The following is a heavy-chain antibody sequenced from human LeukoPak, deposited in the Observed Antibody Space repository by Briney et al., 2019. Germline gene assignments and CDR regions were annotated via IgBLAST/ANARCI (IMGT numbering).Heavy chain of an antibody. V-gene: IGHV3-21*06. D-gene: IGHD3-3*01. CDR2: IRSDSSDR. CDR1: GFTFSSYR. J-gene: IGHJ4*02. Sequence: GGSLRLSCEASGFTFSSYRMIWVRQAPGRGLEWVSSIRSDSSDRYYTGSVKGRFAISRDNDKNSLYLQMNSLRAEDTAVYYCARLLRRSGYYADYWGQGTLVTVSS. CDR3: ARLLRRSGYYADY.